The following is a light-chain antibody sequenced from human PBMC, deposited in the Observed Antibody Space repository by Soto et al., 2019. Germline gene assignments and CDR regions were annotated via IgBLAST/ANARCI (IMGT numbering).Light chain of an antibody. Sequence: EIVLTQSPGTLSLSLGERATLSCRASQSVSSSYLAWYQQKPGQAPWLLIYAASSRATGIPDRFSGSGSGTDFTLTISRLEPEDFAVYYCQQYASSPEWTFGQGTKVEIK. J-gene: IGKJ1*01. CDR3: QQYASSPEWT. CDR2: AAS. CDR1: QSVSSSY. V-gene: IGKV3-20*01.